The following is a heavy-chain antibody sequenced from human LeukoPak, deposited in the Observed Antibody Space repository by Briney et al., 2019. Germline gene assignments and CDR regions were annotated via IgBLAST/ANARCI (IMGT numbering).Heavy chain of an antibody. J-gene: IGHJ4*02. CDR2: IWYDGTNE. CDR1: GFTFSTYG. D-gene: IGHD3-16*01. CDR3: ARDGGRYSFDY. V-gene: IGHV3-33*01. Sequence: GGSLRLSCAASGFTFSTYGMHWVRQAPGRGLEWVAVIWYDGTNEYYADSVKGRVTISRDNSQNTLHLQMNSLRAEDTAIYYCARDGGRYSFDYWGQGTLVTVSS.